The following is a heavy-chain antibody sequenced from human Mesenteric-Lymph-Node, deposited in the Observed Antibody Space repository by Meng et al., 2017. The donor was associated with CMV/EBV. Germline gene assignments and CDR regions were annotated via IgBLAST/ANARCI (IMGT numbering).Heavy chain of an antibody. D-gene: IGHD3-10*01. Sequence: GESLKISCAASGFTFSSYSMNWVRQAPGKGLEWVSSISSSSSYIYYADSVKGRFTISRDNAKNSLYLQMNSLRAEDTAVYYCATPPGYYASAPFDYWGQGTLVTVSS. J-gene: IGHJ4*02. CDR2: ISSSSSYI. CDR3: ATPPGYYASAPFDY. CDR1: GFTFSSYS. V-gene: IGHV3-21*01.